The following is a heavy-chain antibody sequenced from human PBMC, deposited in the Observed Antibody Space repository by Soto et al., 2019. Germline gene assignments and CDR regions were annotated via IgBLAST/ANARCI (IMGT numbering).Heavy chain of an antibody. Sequence: SETLSLTCAVYGGSFSGYYWSWIRQPPGKGLEWIGEINHSGSTNYNPSLKSRVTISVDTSKNQFSLKLSSVTAADTAVYYCARRLYRSNYIDVWGKGPTVTVSS. D-gene: IGHD4-4*01. CDR2: INHSGST. J-gene: IGHJ6*03. CDR1: GGSFSGYY. V-gene: IGHV4-34*01. CDR3: ARRLYRSNYIDV.